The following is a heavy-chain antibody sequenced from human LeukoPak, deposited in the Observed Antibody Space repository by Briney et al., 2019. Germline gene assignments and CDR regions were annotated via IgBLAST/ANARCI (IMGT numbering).Heavy chain of an antibody. J-gene: IGHJ5*02. V-gene: IGHV1-2*02. CDR1: GYTFTGYY. D-gene: IGHD3-3*01. CDR2: INPNSGGT. Sequence: ASVKVSCKASGYTFTGYYMHWVRQAPGQGLEWMGWINPNSGGTNYAQKFQGRVTMTRDTSISTAYMELSRLRSDDTAVYYCARDTPSSPFGVVIGNWFDPWGQGTLVTVSS. CDR3: ARDTPSSPFGVVIGNWFDP.